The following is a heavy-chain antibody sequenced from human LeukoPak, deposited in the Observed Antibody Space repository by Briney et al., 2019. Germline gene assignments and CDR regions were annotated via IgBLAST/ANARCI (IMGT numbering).Heavy chain of an antibody. J-gene: IGHJ4*02. V-gene: IGHV3-20*04. CDR2: INWNGGST. D-gene: IGHD3-10*01. Sequence: GGSLRLSCAASGFTFRNYGMHWVRQAPGKGLEWVSGINWNGGSTGYADSVKGRFTISRDNAKNSLYLQMNSLRAEDTALYYCARGYYGSGSYFHYFDYWGQGTLVTVSS. CDR1: GFTFRNYG. CDR3: ARGYYGSGSYFHYFDY.